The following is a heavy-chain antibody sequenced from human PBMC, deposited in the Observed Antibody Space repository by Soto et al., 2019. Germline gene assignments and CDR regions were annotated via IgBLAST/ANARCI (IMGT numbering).Heavy chain of an antibody. J-gene: IGHJ4*02. CDR3: ASSQGDY. CDR2: ISWDGETT. Sequence: EVHLVESGGLVVQPGGSMRLSCAASGFTFDDHNMHWVRQASGKGLEWVSLISWDGETTYYADSVKGRFTISRDNSKNSLYLQMNALTTEDTALYYCASSQGDYWGQGTLVTVAS. CDR1: GFTFDDHN. V-gene: IGHV3-43*01.